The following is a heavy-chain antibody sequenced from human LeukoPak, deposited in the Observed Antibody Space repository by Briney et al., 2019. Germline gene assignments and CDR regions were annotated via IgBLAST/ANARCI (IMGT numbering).Heavy chain of an antibody. J-gene: IGHJ4*02. Sequence: GGSLRLSCSASGLTVTDNYMSWVRQAPGKGLEWVSLIFPDGSTYHSDSLKGRFTISRDKSKNTVLLQINGLRADDTALYHCARTIPVYGDFDYWGQGVLVTVSS. D-gene: IGHD4-17*01. CDR1: GLTVTDNY. CDR2: IFPDGST. V-gene: IGHV3-53*01. CDR3: ARTIPVYGDFDY.